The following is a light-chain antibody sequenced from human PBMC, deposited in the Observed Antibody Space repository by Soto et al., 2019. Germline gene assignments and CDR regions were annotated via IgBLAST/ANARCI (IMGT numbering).Light chain of an antibody. CDR1: QSVTNK. J-gene: IGKJ1*01. CDR3: LQYHYWLWT. Sequence: EMLMTQSPASLSVSPGEKVSLSCWASQSVTNKLAWYQQRPGQPPRLLLYDASTRATGVPATFSGSGSGTDFTLTISSLQSEDLGFYYCLQYHYWLWTFGQGTKVDIK. CDR2: DAS. V-gene: IGKV3-15*01.